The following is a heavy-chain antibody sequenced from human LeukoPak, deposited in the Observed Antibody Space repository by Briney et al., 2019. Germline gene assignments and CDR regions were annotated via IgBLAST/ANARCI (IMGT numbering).Heavy chain of an antibody. CDR1: GFTFSSYA. CDR3: AKVRFLEWLLCVFDY. D-gene: IGHD3-3*01. J-gene: IGHJ4*02. CDR2: ISGSGGST. V-gene: IGHV3-23*01. Sequence: GGSLSLSCAASGFTFSSYAMSWVRQAPGKGLEWVSAISGSGGSTYYADSVKGWFTISRDNSKNTLYLQMNSLRAEDTAVYYCAKVRFLEWLLCVFDYWGQGTLVTVSS.